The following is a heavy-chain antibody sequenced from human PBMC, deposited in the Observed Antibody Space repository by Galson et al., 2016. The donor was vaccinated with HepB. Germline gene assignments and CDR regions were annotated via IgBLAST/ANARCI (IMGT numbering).Heavy chain of an antibody. D-gene: IGHD2-15*01. CDR1: GTTFINYF. V-gene: IGHV1-69*13. CDR3: ARPFAEYCSGGSCYFDY. Sequence: SVKVSCKASGTTFINYFISWVRQAPGQGLEWMGGIIPVFGTTYYSQKFQGRVTITADESTNTAYMELSSLRSEDTAIYYCARPFAEYCSGGSCYFDYWGQGTLVTVSS. CDR2: IIPVFGTT. J-gene: IGHJ4*02.